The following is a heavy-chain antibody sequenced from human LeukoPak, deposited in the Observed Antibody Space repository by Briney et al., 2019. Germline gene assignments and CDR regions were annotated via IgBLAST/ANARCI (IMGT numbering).Heavy chain of an antibody. D-gene: IGHD6-19*01. CDR2: IKQDGSEK. CDR3: ARDENIAVAGTPADY. CDR1: GFTFSSYW. V-gene: IGHV3-7*01. J-gene: IGHJ4*02. Sequence: GGSLRLSCAASGFTFSSYWMSWVRQAPRKGLEWVANIKQDGSEKYYVDSVKGRFTISRDNAKNSLYLQMNSLRAEDTAVYYCARDENIAVAGTPADYWGQGTLVTVSS.